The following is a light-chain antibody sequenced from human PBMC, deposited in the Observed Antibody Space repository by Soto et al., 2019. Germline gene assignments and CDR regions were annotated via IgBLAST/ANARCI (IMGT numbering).Light chain of an antibody. V-gene: IGKV1-5*03. CDR3: QQYNGYWT. Sequence: DIQMTQSPSTLSASVGDRVTITCRASQSISGSLAWYQQKPGKAPKLLIYEASNLKSGVPSRFSGSGSGTEYTLTIRSLQPDDSASYYCQQYNGYWTFGQGTRLEIK. CDR1: QSISGS. CDR2: EAS. J-gene: IGKJ1*01.